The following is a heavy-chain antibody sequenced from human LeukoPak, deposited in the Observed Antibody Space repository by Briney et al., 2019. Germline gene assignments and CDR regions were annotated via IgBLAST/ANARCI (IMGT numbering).Heavy chain of an antibody. Sequence: SETLSLTCAVYGGSFSGYYWSWIPQPPGKGLEWIGEINHSGRTNYNPSLKSRVTISVDPSRNQFSLKLSSVTAADTAVYYCARGLRKAHGGNSVLSAGGEVRFDYWGQGTLVTVSS. J-gene: IGHJ4*02. V-gene: IGHV4-34*01. CDR2: INHSGRT. D-gene: IGHD4-23*01. CDR1: GGSFSGYY. CDR3: ARGLRKAHGGNSVLSAGGEVRFDY.